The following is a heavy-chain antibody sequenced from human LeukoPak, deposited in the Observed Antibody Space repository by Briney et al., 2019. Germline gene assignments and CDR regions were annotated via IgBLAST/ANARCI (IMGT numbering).Heavy chain of an antibody. CDR1: GYTFTGYY. CDR2: INPNSGGT. V-gene: IGHV1-2*02. Sequence: ASVKVSCTASGYTFTGYYMHWVRQAPGQGLEWMGWINPNSGGTNYAQKFQGRVTMTRDTSISTAYMELSRLRSDDTAVYYCARTTEGGYIGYFYYYYMDVWGRGTTVTISS. D-gene: IGHD5-18*01. CDR3: ARTTEGGYIGYFYYYYMDV. J-gene: IGHJ6*03.